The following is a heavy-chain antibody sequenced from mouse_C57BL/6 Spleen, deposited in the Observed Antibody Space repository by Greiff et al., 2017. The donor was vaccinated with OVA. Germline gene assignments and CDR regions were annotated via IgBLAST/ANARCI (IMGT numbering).Heavy chain of an antibody. V-gene: IGHV1-53*01. D-gene: IGHD2-3*01. CDR1: GYTFTSYW. CDR3: ARDGWGLLQAY. Sequence: QVHVKQPGTELVKPGASVKLSCKASGYTFTSYWMHWVKQRPGQGLEWIGNINPSNGGTNYNEKFKSKATLTVDKSSSTAYMQLSSLTSEDSAVYYCARDGWGLLQAYWGQGTLVTVSA. CDR2: INPSNGGT. J-gene: IGHJ3*01.